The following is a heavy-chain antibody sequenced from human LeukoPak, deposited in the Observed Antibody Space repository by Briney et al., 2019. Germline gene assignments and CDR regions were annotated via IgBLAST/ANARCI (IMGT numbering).Heavy chain of an antibody. CDR2: ISSSSSYI. V-gene: IGHV3-21*01. CDR3: ARDTLPTVTTLYSDY. D-gene: IGHD4-17*01. Sequence: GGSLRLSCAASGFTFSSYSMNWVRQAPGKGLEWVSSISSSSSYIYYADSVKGRFTISRDNAKNSLYLQMNSLRAEDTAVYYCARDTLPTVTTLYSDYWGQGTLVTVSP. J-gene: IGHJ4*02. CDR1: GFTFSSYS.